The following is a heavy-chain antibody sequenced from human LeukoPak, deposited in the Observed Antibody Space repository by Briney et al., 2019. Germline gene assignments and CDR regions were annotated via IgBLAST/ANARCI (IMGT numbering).Heavy chain of an antibody. CDR3: ARKRGYYGSGGYLAFDI. D-gene: IGHD3-10*01. CDR2: INHSGST. V-gene: IGHV4-34*01. CDR1: GGSFSGYY. J-gene: IGHJ3*02. Sequence: SETLSHTCAVYGGSFSGYYWSWIRQPPGKGLEWIGEINHSGSTNYNPSLKSRVTISVDTSKNQFSLKLSSVTAADTAVYYCARKRGYYGSGGYLAFDIWGQGTMVTVSS.